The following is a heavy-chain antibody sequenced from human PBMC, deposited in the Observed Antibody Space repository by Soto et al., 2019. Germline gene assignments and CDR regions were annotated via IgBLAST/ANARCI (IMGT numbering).Heavy chain of an antibody. D-gene: IGHD6-19*01. CDR2: INSDGSTT. Sequence: EVQLVESGGGLVQPGGSLRLSCAASGFTFSSSWMHWVRQPPGKGLVWVSRINSDGSTTNYADSVKGRFTSSRNNAKKTLYLQMNSLRAEDTAVYYCARGLTGWYGYDYWGQVTLVNVSS. CDR1: GFTFSSSW. V-gene: IGHV3-74*01. J-gene: IGHJ4*02. CDR3: ARGLTGWYGYDY.